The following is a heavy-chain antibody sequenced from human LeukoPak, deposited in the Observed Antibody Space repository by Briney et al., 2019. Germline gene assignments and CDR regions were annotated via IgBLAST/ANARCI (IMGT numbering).Heavy chain of an antibody. Sequence: SETLSLTCTVSGGSISSGSYYWSWIRQPAGKGLEWIGRIYTSGSTNYNPSLKSRVTISVDTSKNQFSLKLSFVTAADTAVYYCARGGVLRFLEWLPYFDYWGQGTLVTVSS. D-gene: IGHD3-3*01. CDR2: IYTSGST. CDR1: GGSISSGSYY. CDR3: ARGGVLRFLEWLPYFDY. V-gene: IGHV4-61*02. J-gene: IGHJ4*02.